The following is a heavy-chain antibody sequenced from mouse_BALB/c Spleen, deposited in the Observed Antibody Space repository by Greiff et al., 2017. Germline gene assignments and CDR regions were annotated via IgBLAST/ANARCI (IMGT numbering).Heavy chain of an antibody. D-gene: IGHD2-13*01. CDR2: IWGGGST. V-gene: IGHV2-6-4*01. CDR1: GFSLSRYS. J-gene: IGHJ4*01. CDR3: ARKQGVRRTMDY. Sequence: VMLVESGPGLVAPSQSLSITCTVSGFSLSRYSVHWVRQPPGKGLEWLGMIWGGGSTDYNSALKSRLSISKDNSKSQVFLKMNSLQANDTAIYYCARKQGVRRTMDYWGQGTSVTVSS.